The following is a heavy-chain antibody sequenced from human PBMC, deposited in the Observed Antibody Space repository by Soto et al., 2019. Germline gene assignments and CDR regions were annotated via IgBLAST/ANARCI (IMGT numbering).Heavy chain of an antibody. D-gene: IGHD2-21*01. V-gene: IGHV3-30*14. J-gene: IGHJ2*01. CDR2: VSYDGNNQ. Sequence: QVQLVESGGGVVQPGRPLRLSCEASGFTFSNYAMHWVRQAPGKGLEWVAIVSYDGNNQYYADSVEGRFTISRDNSENRVYFQMIRLRAEDTAVYYCVIDGGTQMWRPWYIDLWGRGTLVTVSS. CDR1: GFTFSNYA. CDR3: VIDGGTQMWRPWYIDL.